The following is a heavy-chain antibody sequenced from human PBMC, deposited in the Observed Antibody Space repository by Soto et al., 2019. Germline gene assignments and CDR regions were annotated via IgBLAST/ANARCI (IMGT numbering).Heavy chain of an antibody. V-gene: IGHV1-18*01. CDR3: AREGDVPYYIYGMDV. D-gene: IGHD3-22*01. CDR1: GYTFTRYG. CDR2: ISGYDGRT. J-gene: IGHJ6*02. Sequence: QVHLVQSGAEVKKPGASVKVSCKTSGYTFTRYGISWVRQAPGQGLEWMGWISGYDGRTNFAQKVQDRVTMTTDTSTSTVYMELRSLSSADTPVYYCAREGDVPYYIYGMDVWGQGTTVTVSS.